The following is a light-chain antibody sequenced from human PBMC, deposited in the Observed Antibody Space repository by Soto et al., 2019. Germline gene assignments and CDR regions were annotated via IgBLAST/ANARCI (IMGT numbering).Light chain of an antibody. J-gene: IGKJ3*01. CDR2: AAS. V-gene: IGKV1-39*01. Sequence: DIQMTQSPSSLSASVGDRVSITCRASQSIRSPLNWYQHKPWKAPKVLIYAASSLQGGVPSRFSGSGSGTDFTLTIKSLQPEDFATYYCQQSFSSPFTVGPGTKVDVK. CDR1: QSIRSP. CDR3: QQSFSSPFT.